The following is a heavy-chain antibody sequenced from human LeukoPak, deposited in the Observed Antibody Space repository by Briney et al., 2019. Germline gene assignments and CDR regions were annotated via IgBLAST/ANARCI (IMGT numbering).Heavy chain of an antibody. CDR1: GFTFSSYS. D-gene: IGHD6-6*01. CDR3: ARDLPLVSSSISPHYGMDV. CDR2: ISSSSSYI. V-gene: IGHV3-21*01. J-gene: IGHJ6*02. Sequence: GGSLRLSCAASGFTFSSYSMNWVRQAPGKGLEWVSSISSSSSYIHYADSVKGRFTISRDNAKNSLYLQMNSLRAEDTAVYYCARDLPLVSSSISPHYGMDVWGQGTTVTVSS.